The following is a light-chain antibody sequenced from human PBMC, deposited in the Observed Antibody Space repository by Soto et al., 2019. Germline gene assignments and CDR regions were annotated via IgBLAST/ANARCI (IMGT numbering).Light chain of an antibody. J-gene: IGKJ1*01. V-gene: IGKV1-6*01. Sequence: ANQMTESPSSRASSVGDRVTITCRASQDISDDVGWYQQTPGKAPKLLISGASRLQSGVPSRFSGSGSGAAFTLTITSLRPEDSATYYCLQNHNYPRTFGQGTKVDIK. CDR1: QDISDD. CDR2: GAS. CDR3: LQNHNYPRT.